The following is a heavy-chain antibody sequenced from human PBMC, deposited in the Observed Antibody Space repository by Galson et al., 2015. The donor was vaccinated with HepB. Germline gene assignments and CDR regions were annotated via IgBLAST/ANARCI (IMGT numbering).Heavy chain of an antibody. J-gene: IGHJ6*02. CDR3: ARDHSGYDYGMDV. CDR2: ISSSSSYI. V-gene: IGHV3-21*01. D-gene: IGHD1-26*01. Sequence: SLRLSCAASGFTFSSYSMNWVRQAPGKGLEWVSSISSSSSYIYYADSVEGRFTISRDNAKNSLYLQMNSLRAEDTAVYYCARDHSGYDYGMDVWGQGTTVTVSS. CDR1: GFTFSSYS.